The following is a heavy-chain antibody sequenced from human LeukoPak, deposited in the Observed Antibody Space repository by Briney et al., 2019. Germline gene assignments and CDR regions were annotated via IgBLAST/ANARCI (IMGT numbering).Heavy chain of an antibody. CDR2: IYYSGST. Sequence: SETLSLTCTVSGGSISSYYWSWIRQPPGKGLEWIGYIYYSGSTNYNPSPKSRVTISVDTSKNQFSLKLSSVTAADTAVYYCARGNLVYAFDIWGQGTMVTVSS. CDR1: GGSISSYY. D-gene: IGHD5/OR15-5a*01. CDR3: ARGNLVYAFDI. V-gene: IGHV4-59*01. J-gene: IGHJ3*02.